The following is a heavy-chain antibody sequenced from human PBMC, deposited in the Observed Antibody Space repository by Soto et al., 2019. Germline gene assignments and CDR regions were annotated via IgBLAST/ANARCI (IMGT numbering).Heavy chain of an antibody. CDR3: ARDYYDISDTRLFDY. CDR2: ISSGRTYT. V-gene: IGHV3-21*01. Sequence: GGSLRLSCAASGFTFSRYSMNWVRQAPGEGLEWVSSISSGRTYTDYADSVKGRFTISGDNAKNSLYLQMNSLRAEDTAVYYCARDYYDISDTRLFDYWGQGTLVTVSS. J-gene: IGHJ4*02. CDR1: GFTFSRYS. D-gene: IGHD3-22*01.